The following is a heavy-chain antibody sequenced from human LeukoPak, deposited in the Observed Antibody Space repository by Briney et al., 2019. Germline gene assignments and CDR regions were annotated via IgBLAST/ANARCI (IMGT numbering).Heavy chain of an antibody. CDR2: INPSGGST. V-gene: IGHV1-46*01. D-gene: IGHD3-10*01. CDR3: ARPPDFYYGSGSYYGY. Sequence: GASVKVSCKASGYTFTSYYMHWVRQAPGQGLEWTGIINPSGGSTSYAQKFQGRVTMTRDTSTSTVYMELSSLRSEDTAVYYCARPPDFYYGSGSYYGYWGQGTLVTVSS. CDR1: GYTFTSYY. J-gene: IGHJ4*02.